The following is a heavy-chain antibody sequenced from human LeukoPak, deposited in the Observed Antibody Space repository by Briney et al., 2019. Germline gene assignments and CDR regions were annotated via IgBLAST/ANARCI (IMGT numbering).Heavy chain of an antibody. V-gene: IGHV1-2*02. CDR1: GYTFTGYY. J-gene: IGHJ3*02. Sequence: ASVKVSCKASGYTFTGYYMHWVRQAPGQGLESMGWINPNSGGTNYAQKFQGRVTMTRDTSISTAYMELSRLRSDDTAVYYCARRGVIVVDAFDIWGQGTMVTVSS. CDR2: INPNSGGT. CDR3: ARRGVIVVDAFDI. D-gene: IGHD3-16*02.